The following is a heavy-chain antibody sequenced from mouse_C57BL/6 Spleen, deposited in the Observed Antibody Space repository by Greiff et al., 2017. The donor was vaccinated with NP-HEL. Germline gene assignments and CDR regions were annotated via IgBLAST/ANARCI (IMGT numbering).Heavy chain of an antibody. V-gene: IGHV1-50*01. D-gene: IGHD2-3*01. Sequence: QVQLQQPGAELVQPGASVKLSCKASGYTFTSYWMQWVKQRPGQGLEWIGEIDPSDSYTNYNQKFKGKATLTVDTSSSTAYMQLSSLTSEDSAVYYCARGGDGYPAWFAYWGQGTLVTVSA. CDR3: ARGGDGYPAWFAY. J-gene: IGHJ3*01. CDR1: GYTFTSYW. CDR2: IDPSDSYT.